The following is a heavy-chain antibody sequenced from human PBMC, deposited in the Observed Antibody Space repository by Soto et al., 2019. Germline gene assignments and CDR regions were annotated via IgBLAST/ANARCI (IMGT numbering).Heavy chain of an antibody. CDR2: ISGSGGST. CDR1: GFTFSSYA. CDR3: AKVRIDVYNPHYWYFDL. Sequence: EVQLLESGGGLVKPGGSLRLSCAASGFTFSSYAMSWVRQAPGKGLEWVSAISGSGGSTYYADSVKGQFTISRDNSKNTQYLLMNSRGAEDMSLYYCAKVRIDVYNPHYWYFDLWGRGTLVT. J-gene: IGHJ2*01. V-gene: IGHV3-23*01. D-gene: IGHD1-1*01.